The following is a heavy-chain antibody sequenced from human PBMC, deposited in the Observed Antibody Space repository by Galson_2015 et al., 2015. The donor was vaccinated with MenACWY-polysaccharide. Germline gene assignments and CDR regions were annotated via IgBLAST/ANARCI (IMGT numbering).Heavy chain of an antibody. CDR3: ARTPVGRYFFAY. CDR2: ISYDGSNK. J-gene: IGHJ4*02. D-gene: IGHD2-15*01. CDR1: GFTFSSYA. V-gene: IGHV3-30-3*01. Sequence: SLRLSCAASGFTFSSYAMHWVRQAPGKGLEWVAAISYDGSNKYYADSVKGRFTISRDNSKTTLYLQMNSLRAEDTSVYYCARTPVGRYFFAYGGRGTLGTGSS.